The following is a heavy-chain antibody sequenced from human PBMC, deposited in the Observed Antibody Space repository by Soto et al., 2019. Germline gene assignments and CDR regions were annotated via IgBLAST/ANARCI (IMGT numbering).Heavy chain of an antibody. J-gene: IGHJ6*02. V-gene: IGHV4-4*07. CDR1: GGSISSYY. CDR3: ARDKQQLGPYGMDV. D-gene: IGHD6-13*01. Sequence: SETLSLTCTVSGGSISSYYWSWIRQPAGKGLEWIGRIYTSGSTNYNPSLKSRVTMSVDTSKNQFSLKLSSVTAADTAVYYCARDKQQLGPYGMDVWGQGATVTVSS. CDR2: IYTSGST.